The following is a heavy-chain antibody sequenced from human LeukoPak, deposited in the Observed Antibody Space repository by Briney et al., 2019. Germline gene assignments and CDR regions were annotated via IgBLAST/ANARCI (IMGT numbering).Heavy chain of an antibody. D-gene: IGHD3-9*01. CDR3: ARVLRDYYFDY. CDR2: ITMSSTYI. Sequence: GGSLRLSCVASGFSFSSYNMNWVRQAPGKGLEGVSSITMSSTYIYYADSVKGRFTISRDNAKNSVFLQMNSLRAEDTAVYYCARVLRDYYFDYWGQGTLVTVSS. J-gene: IGHJ4*02. CDR1: GFSFSSYN. V-gene: IGHV3-21*01.